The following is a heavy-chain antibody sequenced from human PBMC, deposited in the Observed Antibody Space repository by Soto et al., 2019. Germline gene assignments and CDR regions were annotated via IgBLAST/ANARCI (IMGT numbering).Heavy chain of an antibody. J-gene: IGHJ6*02. CDR1: GGSISSYY. CDR3: ARSSSGWYHGYYYYGMDV. V-gene: IGHV4-59*01. CDR2: IYYSGST. Sequence: SETLSLTCTVSGGSISSYYWSWIRQPPGKGLEWIGYIYYSGSTNYNPSLKSRDTISVDTSKNQFSLKLSSVTAADTAVYYCARSSSGWYHGYYYYGMDVWGQGTTVTV. D-gene: IGHD6-19*01.